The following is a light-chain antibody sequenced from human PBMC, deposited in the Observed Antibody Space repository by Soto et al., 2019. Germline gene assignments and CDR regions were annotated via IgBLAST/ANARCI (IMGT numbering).Light chain of an antibody. Sequence: DIQMTQSPSTLSASVGDRVTITCRASQSISGWLAWYQQKPRQAPRLLIYDVSSLQSGVPSRFSGSASATEFTLTISGLHPDDFATYYCQQYKTFWTFGQGTKVDIK. CDR3: QQYKTFWT. CDR2: DVS. V-gene: IGKV1-5*01. J-gene: IGKJ1*01. CDR1: QSISGW.